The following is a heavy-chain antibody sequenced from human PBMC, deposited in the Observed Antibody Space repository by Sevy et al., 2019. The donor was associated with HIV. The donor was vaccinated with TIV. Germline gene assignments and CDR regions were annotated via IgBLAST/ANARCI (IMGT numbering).Heavy chain of an antibody. CDR2: INQDGSVN. J-gene: IGHJ4*02. V-gene: IGHV3-7*01. D-gene: IGHD6-13*01. CDR3: VRAIATADSF. CDR1: GFNLNSYW. Sequence: GGSLRLSCVASGFNLNSYWMLWVCQAPGKGLEWVANINQDGSVNYYADSVKGRFTISRDNARNLVSLQMNILRVEDTAVYYCVRAIATADSFWGQGSLVTVSS.